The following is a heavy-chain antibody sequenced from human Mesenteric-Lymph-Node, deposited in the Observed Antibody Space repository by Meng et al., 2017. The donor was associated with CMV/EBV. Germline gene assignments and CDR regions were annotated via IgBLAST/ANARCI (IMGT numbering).Heavy chain of an antibody. CDR2: IIPILGIA. CDR1: GGIFSSYV. Sequence: SVKVSCKSSGGIFSSYVISWVRQAPGQGLEWMGGIIPILGIANYAQKFQGRVTITADKSTSTAYMELSSLRSEDTAVYYCARVVVEGNWFDPWGQGTLVTVSS. D-gene: IGHD2-21*01. V-gene: IGHV1-69*10. J-gene: IGHJ5*02. CDR3: ARVVVEGNWFDP.